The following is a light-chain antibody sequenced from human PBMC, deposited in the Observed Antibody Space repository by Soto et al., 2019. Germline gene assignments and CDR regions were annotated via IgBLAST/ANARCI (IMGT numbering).Light chain of an antibody. CDR2: EVT. CDR1: SSDVGGYDY. J-gene: IGLJ1*01. Sequence: QSALTQPPSASGSPGQSVTISCTGTSSDVGGYDYVSWYQQRPGKAPKLLIHEVTKRPSGVPDRFSGSQSGNTASLTVSGLQAEDEADYYCSSYAGRTLYVFGTGTKVNVL. V-gene: IGLV2-8*01. CDR3: SSYAGRTLYV.